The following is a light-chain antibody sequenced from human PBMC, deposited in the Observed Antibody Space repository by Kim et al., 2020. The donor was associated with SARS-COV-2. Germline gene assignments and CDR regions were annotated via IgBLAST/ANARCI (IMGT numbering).Light chain of an antibody. CDR2: AAS. Sequence: ASVGDRVTITFRASQDIKYYLASYQQKPGKVPQPLIYAASSLHSGVPSRFSRNGSGTDFTLTITSLQPEDVATYYCQKFNSAPFTFGPGTKVDIK. CDR1: QDIKYY. J-gene: IGKJ3*01. V-gene: IGKV1-27*01. CDR3: QKFNSAPFT.